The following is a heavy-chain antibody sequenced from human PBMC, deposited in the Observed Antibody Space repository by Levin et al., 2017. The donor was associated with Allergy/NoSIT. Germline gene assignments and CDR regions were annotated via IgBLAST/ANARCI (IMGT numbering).Heavy chain of an antibody. V-gene: IGHV4-59*08. Sequence: SETLSLTCSVSSGSISNYHWSWIRQSPAEGLEWIGHISNSGNTNYNPSLASRVTISLDTSKSQISLRLSTVTAADTAVYYCARHVYIDGSPFDHWGQGTLVAVSA. CDR1: SGSISNYH. CDR2: ISNSGNT. J-gene: IGHJ4*02. CDR3: ARHVYIDGSPFDH. D-gene: IGHD3-10*01.